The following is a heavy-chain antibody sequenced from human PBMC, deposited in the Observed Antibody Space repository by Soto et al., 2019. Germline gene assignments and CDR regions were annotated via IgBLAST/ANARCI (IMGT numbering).Heavy chain of an antibody. J-gene: IGHJ4*02. Sequence: GGSLRLACAASGVTCSSYSMNWVRQAPGKGLEWVSYISSSSTTMYYADSVKGRFTISRDNAKNSLYLQMNSLRAEDTAVYYCARDYSSVWYFDYWGQGTLVTVSS. CDR1: GVTCSSYS. CDR3: ARDYSSVWYFDY. V-gene: IGHV3-48*01. CDR2: ISSSSTTM. D-gene: IGHD6-25*01.